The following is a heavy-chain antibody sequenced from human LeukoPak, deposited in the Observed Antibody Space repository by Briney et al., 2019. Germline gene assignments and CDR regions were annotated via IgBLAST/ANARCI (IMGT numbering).Heavy chain of an antibody. CDR2: ISGSGGST. CDR3: AKRRYDFWSGYDY. V-gene: IGHV3-23*01. CDR1: GFTFSSYS. Sequence: GGSLRLSCAASGFTFSSYSMNWVRQAPGKGLEWVSAISGSGGSTYYADSVKGRFTISRDNSKNTLYLQMNSLRAEDTAVYYCAKRRYDFWSGYDYWGQGTLVTVSS. D-gene: IGHD3-3*01. J-gene: IGHJ4*02.